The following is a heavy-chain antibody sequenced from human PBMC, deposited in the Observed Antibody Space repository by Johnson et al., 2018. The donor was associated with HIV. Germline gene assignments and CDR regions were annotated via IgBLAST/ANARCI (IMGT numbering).Heavy chain of an antibody. CDR3: ARDQLGSKIEFSFYAFDM. D-gene: IGHD2-15*01. CDR2: ISYDGSKE. Sequence: QVQLVESGGGVVQPGRSLRLSCAASGFTFSSYDMHWVRQPPGKGLEWVAGISYDGSKEYYADSVKGRFTISRDNAKSSLYLQMDSLRPEDTAFYFCARDQLGSKIEFSFYAFDMWGQGTLVTVSS. J-gene: IGHJ3*02. CDR1: GFTFSSYD. V-gene: IGHV3-30*03.